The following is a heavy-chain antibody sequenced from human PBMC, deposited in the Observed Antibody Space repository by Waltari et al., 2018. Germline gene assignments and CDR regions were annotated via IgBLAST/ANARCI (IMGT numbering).Heavy chain of an antibody. CDR1: GYSIGSGYY. CDR3: ARDRHYYTWSYLGGRDSFDI. CDR2: IDYSGNT. V-gene: IGHV4-38-2*02. Sequence: QVQLQESGPGLVKPSETLSLTCGVSGYSIGSGYYWGWIRQPPGKGLEWIGRIDYSGNTYYNPSLKSRVTISVDTSTNQFSLKLSSVTAADTAVYYCARDRHYYTWSYLGGRDSFDIWGQGTMVSVSS. J-gene: IGHJ3*02. D-gene: IGHD3-16*02.